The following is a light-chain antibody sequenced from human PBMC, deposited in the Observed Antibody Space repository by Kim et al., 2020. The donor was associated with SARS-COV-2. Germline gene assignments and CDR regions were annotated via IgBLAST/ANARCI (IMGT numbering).Light chain of an antibody. CDR2: EAS. Sequence: AAVGDRVTITCQASQDISNYLNWYQQKPGKAPKLLIYEASNLETGVPSRFSGSGSGTDFTFTISSLRPEDIATYYCQQYDNLPLYTFGQGTKLEI. J-gene: IGKJ2*01. V-gene: IGKV1-33*01. CDR3: QQYDNLPLYT. CDR1: QDISNY.